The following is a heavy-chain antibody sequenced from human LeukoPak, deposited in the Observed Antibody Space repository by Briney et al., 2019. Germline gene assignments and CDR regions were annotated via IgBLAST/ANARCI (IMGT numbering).Heavy chain of an antibody. D-gene: IGHD1-1*01. V-gene: IGHV4-39*07. CDR3: ARPGTYRTQNYYYYYMDV. J-gene: IGHJ6*03. CDR2: IYYSGST. CDR1: GGSISSSSYY. Sequence: PSETLSLTCTVSGGSISSSSYYWGWIRQPPGKGLEWIGSIYYSGSTYYNPSLKSRVTISVDTSKNQFSLKLSSVTAADTAVYYCARPGTYRTQNYYYYYMDVWGKGTTVTVSS.